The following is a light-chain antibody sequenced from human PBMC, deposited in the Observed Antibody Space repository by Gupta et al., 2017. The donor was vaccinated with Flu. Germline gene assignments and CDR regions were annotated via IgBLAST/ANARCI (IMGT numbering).Light chain of an antibody. J-gene: IGKJ2*01. Sequence: AIRMTQSPSSFSGSTGDRVTITCRASQGISSYLAWYQQKPGKAPKLLIYAASTLQSGVPSRFSGSGSGTDFTLTISCLQSEDFATYYCQQEDSYPLAFGQGTKVEIK. CDR2: AAS. CDR1: QGISSY. V-gene: IGKV1-8*01. CDR3: QQEDSYPLA.